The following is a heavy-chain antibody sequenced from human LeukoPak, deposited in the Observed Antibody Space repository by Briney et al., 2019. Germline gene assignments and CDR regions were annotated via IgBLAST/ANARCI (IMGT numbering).Heavy chain of an antibody. V-gene: IGHV3-43*02. CDR2: ISGDGSST. CDR1: GFTFDDYA. Sequence: GWALRLSCAASGFTFDDYAIHCVRQAPGRCLELVSLISGDGSSTYYADSVKCRFTISRDNSKTSLYLQINSLRTEATALYYCARPKIVRAVDDAFDIWGQGTMVTVSS. CDR3: ARPKIVRAVDDAFDI. J-gene: IGHJ3*02. D-gene: IGHD3-10*01.